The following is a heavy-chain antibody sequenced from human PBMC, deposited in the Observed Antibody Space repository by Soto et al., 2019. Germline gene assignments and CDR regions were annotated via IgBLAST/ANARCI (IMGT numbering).Heavy chain of an antibody. D-gene: IGHD1-1*01. CDR3: ARSRNLDV. Sequence: QVQVQQWGAGLLKFSETLSLTCAVNGGSFSGWHWNWIRQPPGKGLEWIGEASHTGGTNYNPSLETRVTISVDRSRNQLSLKPTSVSAADTAVYYCARSRNLDVWGPGNTVIVSS. CDR2: ASHTGGT. V-gene: IGHV4-34*01. J-gene: IGHJ6*02. CDR1: GGSFSGWH.